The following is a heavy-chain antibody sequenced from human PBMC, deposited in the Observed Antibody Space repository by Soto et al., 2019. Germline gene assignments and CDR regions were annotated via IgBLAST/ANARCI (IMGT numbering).Heavy chain of an antibody. CDR1: GFTLSSYW. CDR3: ARFYYDSSGYLPSPYYYYYGMDV. Sequence: GGSLRLSCAASGFTLSSYWMSWVRQAPGKGLEWVANIKQDGSEKYYVDSVKGRFTISRDNAKNSLYLQMNSLRAEDTAVYYCARFYYDSSGYLPSPYYYYYGMDVWGQGTTVTVSS. V-gene: IGHV3-7*04. CDR2: IKQDGSEK. J-gene: IGHJ6*02. D-gene: IGHD3-22*01.